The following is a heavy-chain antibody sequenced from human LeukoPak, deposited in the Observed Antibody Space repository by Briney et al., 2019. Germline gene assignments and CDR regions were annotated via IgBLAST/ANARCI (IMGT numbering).Heavy chain of an antibody. J-gene: IGHJ6*03. CDR1: GFTFGDYA. CDR2: IRSKAYGGTT. V-gene: IGHV3-49*04. Sequence: GGSLRLSCTASGFTFGDYAMSWVRQAPGKGLEWVGFIRSKAYGGTTEYAASVKGRFTISRDDSKSIAYLQMNSLKTEDTAVYYCTRDLRANFYYYMDVWGKGTTVTVSS. CDR3: TRDLRANFYYYMDV.